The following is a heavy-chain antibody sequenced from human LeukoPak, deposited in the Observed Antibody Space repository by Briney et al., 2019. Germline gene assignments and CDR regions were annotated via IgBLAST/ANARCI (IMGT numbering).Heavy chain of an antibody. Sequence: SETLSLTCTVSGGSISSYHWSWIRQPPGKGLECIGYIYYSGSTNYNPSLKSRVTISVDTSKNQFSLKLSSVTAADTAVYYCARVRDGYNGDWGQGTLVTVSS. D-gene: IGHD5-24*01. CDR3: ARVRDGYNGD. J-gene: IGHJ4*02. CDR2: IYYSGST. CDR1: GGSISSYH. V-gene: IGHV4-59*01.